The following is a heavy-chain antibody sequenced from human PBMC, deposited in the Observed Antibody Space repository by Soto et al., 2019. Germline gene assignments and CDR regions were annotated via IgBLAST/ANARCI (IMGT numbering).Heavy chain of an antibody. D-gene: IGHD1-26*01. CDR2: ISYDGSNK. CDR3: AKAWEDAFDI. Sequence: GGSLRLSCAASGFTFSSYGMHWVRQAPGKGLEWVAVISYDGSNKYYADSVKGRFTISRDNSKNTLYLQMNSLRAEDTAVYYCAKAWEDAFDIWGQGTMVTVSS. J-gene: IGHJ3*02. V-gene: IGHV3-30*18. CDR1: GFTFSSYG.